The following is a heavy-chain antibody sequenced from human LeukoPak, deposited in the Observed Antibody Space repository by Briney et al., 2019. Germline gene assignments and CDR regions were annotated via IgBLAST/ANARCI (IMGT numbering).Heavy chain of an antibody. CDR1: GFTFDDYA. Sequence: PGGSLRLSCAASGFTFDDYAMHLVRQAPGKGLEWVSGISWNSGSIGYADSVKGRFTISRDNAKNSLYLQMNGLRAEDTAVYYCARGAAAGLYWGQGTLVTVSS. V-gene: IGHV3-9*01. CDR2: ISWNSGSI. D-gene: IGHD6-13*01. J-gene: IGHJ4*02. CDR3: ARGAAAGLY.